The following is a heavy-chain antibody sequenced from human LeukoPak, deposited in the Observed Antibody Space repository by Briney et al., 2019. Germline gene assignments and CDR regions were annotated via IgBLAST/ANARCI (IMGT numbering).Heavy chain of an antibody. CDR3: AKVAKYYYGPETYFFFEN. J-gene: IGHJ4*02. Sequence: SETLSLTCNVSGFSLTIGYYWSWIRQPAGKQLEWIGHMYATGTTNYNPSLKSRVSMSIDTSKNQISLNLRSVTAADTAVYYCAKVAKYYYGPETYFFFENWGQGTLVTVSS. V-gene: IGHV4-4*07. CDR1: GFSLTIGYY. D-gene: IGHD3-10*01. CDR2: MYATGTT.